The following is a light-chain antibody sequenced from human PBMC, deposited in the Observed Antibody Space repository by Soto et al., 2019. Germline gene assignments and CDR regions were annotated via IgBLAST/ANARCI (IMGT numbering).Light chain of an antibody. CDR2: AAS. J-gene: IGKJ5*01. Sequence: EIVLTQSPGTLSLSPGERATLSCRASQSVSSNFLAWFQHQPGQAPRLLVYAASSRVTGIPDRFSGSGSGTDVTLTIRRHEPEDFAVYYFQPYGGFPITFGNETRLDIK. CDR3: QPYGGFPIT. CDR1: QSVSSNF. V-gene: IGKV3-20*01.